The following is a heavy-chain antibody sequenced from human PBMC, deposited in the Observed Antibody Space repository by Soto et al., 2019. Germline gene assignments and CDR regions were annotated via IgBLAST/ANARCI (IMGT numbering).Heavy chain of an antibody. J-gene: IGHJ4*02. D-gene: IGHD3-22*01. CDR1: GFTFSDYG. V-gene: IGHV1-18*04. CDR3: AREYLDYYDTSGYYY. CDR2: ISPYNGNT. Sequence: ASVTVSCTASGFTFSDYGITWVRQAPGQGLEWMGRISPYNGNTNYAQNVKGRVTMTTDTSTSTVYMELRSLRSDDTAVYFCAREYLDYYDTSGYYYWGQGTLVTVSS.